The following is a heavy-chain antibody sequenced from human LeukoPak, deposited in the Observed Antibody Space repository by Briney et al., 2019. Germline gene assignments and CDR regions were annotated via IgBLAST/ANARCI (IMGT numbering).Heavy chain of an antibody. CDR3: TKDRSSTLDDAFDF. D-gene: IGHD2-2*01. CDR2: IDWSGRTM. Sequence: GGSLRLSCAASGFTFADSAMHWVRQTPGKGLEWVSGIDWSGRTMVYADSVKGRFTISRDNAKNSLYLEMSSLGAEDMALYYCTKDRSSTLDDAFDFWGQGTMVTVSS. CDR1: GFTFADSA. J-gene: IGHJ3*01. V-gene: IGHV3-9*03.